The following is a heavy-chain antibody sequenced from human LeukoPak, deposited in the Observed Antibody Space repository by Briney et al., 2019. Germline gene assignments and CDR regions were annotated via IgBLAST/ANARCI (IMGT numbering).Heavy chain of an antibody. CDR1: GFTFSIYA. CDR2: ISGSGGTA. D-gene: IGHD3-9*01. Sequence: PGGSLRLSCAASGFTFSIYAMSWVRQAPGKGLEWVSAISGSGGTAYYADSVKGRFTISRDNAKNSLYLQMNSLRAEDTAVYYCARVGYDILTGTHAFDIWGQGTMVTVSS. J-gene: IGHJ3*02. V-gene: IGHV3-23*01. CDR3: ARVGYDILTGTHAFDI.